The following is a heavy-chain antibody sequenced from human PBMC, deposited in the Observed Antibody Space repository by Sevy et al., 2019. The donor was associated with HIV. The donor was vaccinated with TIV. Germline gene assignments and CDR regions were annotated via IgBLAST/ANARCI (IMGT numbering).Heavy chain of an antibody. CDR3: VRAIAAYGNF. J-gene: IGHJ4*02. CDR2: IKQDGSVK. Sequence: GGSLRLSCVASGFTLNSYWMSWVRQAPGKGLEWVANIKQDGSVKYYVDSVKGRFTISRDNARNLLYLQMNSLRVEDTSLYYCVRAIAAYGNFWGQGTLVTVSS. CDR1: GFTLNSYW. V-gene: IGHV3-7*01. D-gene: IGHD6-13*01.